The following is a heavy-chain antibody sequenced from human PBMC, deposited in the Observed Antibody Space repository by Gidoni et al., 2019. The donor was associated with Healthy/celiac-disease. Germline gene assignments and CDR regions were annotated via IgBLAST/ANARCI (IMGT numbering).Heavy chain of an antibody. V-gene: IGHV3-13*01. D-gene: IGHD5-18*01. CDR1: GFTFSRYD. Sequence: EVQLVESGGGLLKPGGSLRLPCDAPGFTFSRYDMHWVRQATGKGLEWVSAIGTAGDTYYPGSVKGRFTISRENAKNSLYLQMNSLRAGDTAVYYCARVRGYSYGTFNAFDIWGQGTMVTVSS. CDR2: IGTAGDT. J-gene: IGHJ3*02. CDR3: ARVRGYSYGTFNAFDI.